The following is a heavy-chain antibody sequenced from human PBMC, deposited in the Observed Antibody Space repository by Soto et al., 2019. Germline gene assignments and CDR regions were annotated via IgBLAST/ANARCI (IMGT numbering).Heavy chain of an antibody. J-gene: IGHJ6*02. CDR3: AKGRSYYYYYGVDV. Sequence: QPGGSLRLSCAASGFTFSSCAMGWVRQAPGKGLEWVSDIIDSGGSTYYADFVKGRFTISRDNSKSTLYLQMNSLRAEDTALYYCAKGRSYYYYYGVDVGGQGTTGTVSS. CDR2: IIDSGGST. CDR1: GFTFSSCA. V-gene: IGHV3-23*01.